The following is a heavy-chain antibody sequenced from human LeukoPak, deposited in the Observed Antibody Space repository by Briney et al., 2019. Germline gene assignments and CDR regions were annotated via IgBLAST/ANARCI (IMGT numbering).Heavy chain of an antibody. D-gene: IGHD6-19*01. Sequence: PGGSLRLSCAASGFTFSTYAMHWVRQAPGKGLEWVAVISYDGSNKYYADSVKGRFTISRDNSKNTLYLQMNSLRAEDTAVYYCARETAYSSGWYVGYSWFDPWGQGTLVTVSS. J-gene: IGHJ5*02. CDR1: GFTFSTYA. CDR3: ARETAYSSGWYVGYSWFDP. V-gene: IGHV3-30-3*01. CDR2: ISYDGSNK.